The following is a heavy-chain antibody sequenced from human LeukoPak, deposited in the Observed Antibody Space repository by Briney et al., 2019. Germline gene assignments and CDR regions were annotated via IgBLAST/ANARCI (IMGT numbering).Heavy chain of an antibody. CDR3: ARDVEMATNHYFDY. CDR1: GGSISSGGYY. V-gene: IGHV4-30-2*01. D-gene: IGHD5-24*01. Sequence: SQTLSLTCTVSGGSISSGGYYWSWIRQPPGKGLEWIGYIYHSGSTYYNPSLKSRVTISVDTSKNQFSLKLSSVTAADTAVYYCARDVEMATNHYFDYWGQGTLVTVSS. CDR2: IYHSGST. J-gene: IGHJ4*02.